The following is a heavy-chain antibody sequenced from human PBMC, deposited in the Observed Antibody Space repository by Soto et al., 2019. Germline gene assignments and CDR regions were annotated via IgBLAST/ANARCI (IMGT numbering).Heavy chain of an antibody. V-gene: IGHV3-53*04. CDR2: IYSGGST. CDR1: GFTVSSNY. D-gene: IGHD4-17*01. J-gene: IGHJ3*01. Sequence: EVQLVESGGGLVQPGGSLRLSCAASGFTVSSNYMSWVRQAPGKGLEWVSVIYSGGSTYYADSVKGRFTISRHNSKNTLDLQMNSLRAEDTAVYYCARATVNEEGGACDFWGQGTMVIVSS. CDR3: ARATVNEEGGACDF.